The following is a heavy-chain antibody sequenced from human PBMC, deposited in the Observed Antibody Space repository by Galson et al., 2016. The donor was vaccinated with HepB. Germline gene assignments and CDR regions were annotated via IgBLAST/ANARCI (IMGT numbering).Heavy chain of an antibody. CDR3: ARDNPTSGWDS. V-gene: IGHV4-4*07. CDR2: IYTSGGT. D-gene: IGHD6-19*01. Sequence: SETLSLTCTVSGGSISSSYRSWIRQPAGKGLEWIGRIYTSGGTNYNPSLNSRVTMSGDTSRNQFSLKLSSVTAADTAVYYCARDNPTSGWDSWGQGTLVTVSS. J-gene: IGHJ4*02. CDR1: GGSISSSY.